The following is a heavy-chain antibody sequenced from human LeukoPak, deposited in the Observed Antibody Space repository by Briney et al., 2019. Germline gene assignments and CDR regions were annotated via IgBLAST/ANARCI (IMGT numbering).Heavy chain of an antibody. CDR1: GFTFSNYA. D-gene: IGHD5-18*01. CDR3: AKDSYGYRYYYYYYYMDV. CDR2: ISFDGSNK. J-gene: IGHJ6*03. V-gene: IGHV3-30*18. Sequence: PGGSLRLSCAASGFTFSNYAMHWVRQAPGKGLEWVSIISFDGSNKYYADSVKGRFTISRDNSKNTLYLQMNSLRAEDTAVYYCAKDSYGYRYYYYYYYMDVWGKGTTVTISS.